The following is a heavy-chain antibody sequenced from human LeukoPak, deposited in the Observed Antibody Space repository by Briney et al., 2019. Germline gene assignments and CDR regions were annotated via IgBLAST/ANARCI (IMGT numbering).Heavy chain of an antibody. D-gene: IGHD3-3*01. J-gene: IGHJ6*03. CDR3: ARGLRYYDFWSGYFTPYYYYYMDV. CDR2: MNPNSGNT. CDR1: GYTFTSYD. V-gene: IGHV1-8*03. Sequence: ASVKVSCKASGYTFTSYDINWVRQATGQGLEWMGWMNPNSGNTGYAQKFQGRVTITRNTSISTAYMELSSLRSEDTAVYYCARGLRYYDFWSGYFTPYYYYYMDVWGKGTTVTVSS.